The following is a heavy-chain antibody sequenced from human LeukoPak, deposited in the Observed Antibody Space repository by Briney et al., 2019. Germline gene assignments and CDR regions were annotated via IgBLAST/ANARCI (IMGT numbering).Heavy chain of an antibody. CDR1: GGSISSGSYY. V-gene: IGHV4-61*02. D-gene: IGHD3-16*02. Sequence: SETLSLTCTVSGGSISSGSYYWSWIRQPAGKGLEWIGRIYTSGSTNYNPSLKSRVTISVDTSKNQFSLKLSSVTAADTAVYYCARGQGGYLFDYWGQGTLVTVSS. CDR3: ARGQGGYLFDY. CDR2: IYTSGST. J-gene: IGHJ4*02.